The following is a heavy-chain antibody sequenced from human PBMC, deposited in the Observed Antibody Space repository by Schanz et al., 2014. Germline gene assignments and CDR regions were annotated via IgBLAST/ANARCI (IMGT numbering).Heavy chain of an antibody. D-gene: IGHD6-6*01. Sequence: QVQLVESGGGLVKPGGSLRLSCAASGFIFNDYYMNWIRQAPGKGLEWLSYISRDGTTSYYADSVKGRFTISRDNAKNSLYLEMPSRRGEDTAVYYCARAPPPYSSSPYYWYYGMDVWGQGTTVTVSS. CDR3: ARAPPPYSSSPYYWYYGMDV. J-gene: IGHJ6*02. V-gene: IGHV3-11*01. CDR1: GFIFNDYY. CDR2: ISRDGTTS.